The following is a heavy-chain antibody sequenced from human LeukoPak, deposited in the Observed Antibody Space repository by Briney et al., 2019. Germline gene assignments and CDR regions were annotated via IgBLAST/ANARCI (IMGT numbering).Heavy chain of an antibody. CDR1: GGSFSGYY. CDR3: ARVKYSSGWYQYYFDY. Sequence: SETLSLTCAVYGGSFSGYYWSWIRQPPGKGLEWIGEINHSGSTNYNPSLKSRVTISVDTSKNQFSLKLSSVTAADTAVYYCARVKYSSGWYQYYFDYWGQGTLVTVSS. J-gene: IGHJ4*02. V-gene: IGHV4-34*01. D-gene: IGHD6-19*01. CDR2: INHSGST.